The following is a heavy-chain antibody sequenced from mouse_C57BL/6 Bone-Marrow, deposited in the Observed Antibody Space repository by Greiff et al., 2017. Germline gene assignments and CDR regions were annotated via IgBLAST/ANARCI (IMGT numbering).Heavy chain of an antibody. Sequence: EVMLVESGGGLVQPGGSLKLSCAASGFTFSDYGMAWVRQAPRKGPEWVAFISNLAYRIYYADTVTGRFTISSENAKNTRYREMSSLRSEDTAMYYCARHGEYGFAYWGQGTLVTVSA. CDR2: ISNLAYRI. V-gene: IGHV5-15*01. D-gene: IGHD5-1*01. CDR3: ARHGEYGFAY. J-gene: IGHJ3*01. CDR1: GFTFSDYG.